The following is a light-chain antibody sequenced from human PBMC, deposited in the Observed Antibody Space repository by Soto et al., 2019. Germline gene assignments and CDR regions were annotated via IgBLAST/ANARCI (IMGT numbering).Light chain of an antibody. CDR1: QSVSSY. CDR2: DAS. J-gene: IGKJ5*01. CDR3: QQYNTLPPIT. V-gene: IGKV3-15*01. Sequence: EITMTQSPDTLCVFSGESAALSGMVSQSVSSYVAWYQQKPGKAPRLLIYDASTRATGLPARFSGSGSGTDFTLTISSLQSEDFAVYFCQQYNTLPPITFGQGTLLEIK.